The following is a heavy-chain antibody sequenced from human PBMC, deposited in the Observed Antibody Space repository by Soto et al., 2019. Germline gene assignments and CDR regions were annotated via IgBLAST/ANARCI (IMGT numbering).Heavy chain of an antibody. CDR3: AHSPWGAAPDY. D-gene: IGHD3-16*01. CDR1: GFSLSARGVG. V-gene: IGHV2-5*01. CDR2: IYWNDDK. J-gene: IGHJ4*02. Sequence: PTQTLTLTCSVSGFSLSARGVGVGWIRQPPGKALEWLAIIYWNDDKLYSPSLKSRLTITKDTAENQVVLTMTNMDPVDTATYFCAHSPWGAAPDYWGQGTVVTVSS.